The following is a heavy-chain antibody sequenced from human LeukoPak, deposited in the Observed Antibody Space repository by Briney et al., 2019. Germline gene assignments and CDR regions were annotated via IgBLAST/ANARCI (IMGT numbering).Heavy chain of an antibody. D-gene: IGHD3-3*01. CDR2: ISSSRKYI. CDR1: EFTFSSYN. V-gene: IGHV3-21*01. Sequence: GGSLRLSCAASEFTFSSYNMNWVRQAPGKGLEWVSSISSSRKYIYYADSVKGRFTISRDNAKNSLYLQMNSLRAEDTAVYYCAREPFWSGYYSNLHFDYWGQGTLVTVSS. CDR3: AREPFWSGYYSNLHFDY. J-gene: IGHJ4*02.